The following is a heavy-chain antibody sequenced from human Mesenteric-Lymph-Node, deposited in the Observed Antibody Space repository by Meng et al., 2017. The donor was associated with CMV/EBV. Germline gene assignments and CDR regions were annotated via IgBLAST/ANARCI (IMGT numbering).Heavy chain of an antibody. CDR2: INYRGST. D-gene: IGHD6-13*01. V-gene: IGHV4-59*01. J-gene: IGHJ6*02. CDR3: ARALGYSSYGMDV. CDR1: GGSISSYY. Sequence: GSLRLSCTVSGGSISSYYWSWIWQPPGKGLEWITFINYRGSTNYNPSLKSRVTISVDTSKNQFSLTLSSVTAADTAVYYCARALGYSSYGMDVWGQGTTVTVSS.